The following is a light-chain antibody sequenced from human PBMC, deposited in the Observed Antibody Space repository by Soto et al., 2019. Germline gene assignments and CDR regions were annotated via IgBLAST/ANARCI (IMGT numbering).Light chain of an antibody. CDR3: CSYAGSYTLM. J-gene: IGLJ3*02. Sequence: QSALTQPRSVSGSPGQSVTISCTGTSIEVGGYNYVSWYQQHPGKAPKPMIYDVSKRPSGVPDRFSGSKSGNTASLTISGLQAEDEADYYCCSYAGSYTLMFGGGTKVTVL. V-gene: IGLV2-11*01. CDR1: SIEVGGYNY. CDR2: DVS.